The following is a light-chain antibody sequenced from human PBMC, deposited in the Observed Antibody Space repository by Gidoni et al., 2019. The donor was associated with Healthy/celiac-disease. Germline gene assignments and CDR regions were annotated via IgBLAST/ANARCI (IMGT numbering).Light chain of an antibody. CDR2: GKN. J-gene: IGLJ1*01. V-gene: IGLV3-19*01. Sequence: SSELTQDPAVSVAVGQTVRITCQGDSPRSYYASWYQQKPGQAPVLVIYGKNNRPSGIPDRFSGSSSGNTASLTIAGAQAEDEADYYCNSRDSSGNHQVFGTGTKVTVL. CDR3: NSRDSSGNHQV. CDR1: SPRSYY.